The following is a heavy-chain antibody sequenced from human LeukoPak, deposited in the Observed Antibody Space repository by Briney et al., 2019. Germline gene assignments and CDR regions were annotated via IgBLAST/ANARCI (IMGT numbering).Heavy chain of an antibody. J-gene: IGHJ4*02. CDR2: MNPNSGNT. CDR1: GYTFTSYD. D-gene: IGHD6-6*01. CDR3: ARAYSSSPEGFDY. Sequence: ASVKVSCKASGYTFTSYDINWVRQATGQGLEWMGWMNPNSGNTGYAQKFQGRVTMTRNTSISTAYMELSSLRSEDTAVNYCARAYSSSPEGFDYWGQGTLVTVSS. V-gene: IGHV1-8*01.